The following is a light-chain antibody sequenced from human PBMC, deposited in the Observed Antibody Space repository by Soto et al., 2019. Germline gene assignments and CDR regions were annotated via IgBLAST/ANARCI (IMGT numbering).Light chain of an antibody. CDR2: EDN. Sequence: QSALTQPASVSGSPGQSITISCTGTSSDVGTYNLVSWYQQHPGNAPKLMIYEDNKRPSGISVRFSGSKSGDTASLTISGLQAQDPDDSYCCSYAGSYTYVFGTGTKV. V-gene: IGLV2-23*01. CDR3: CSYAGSYTYV. J-gene: IGLJ1*01. CDR1: SSDVGTYNL.